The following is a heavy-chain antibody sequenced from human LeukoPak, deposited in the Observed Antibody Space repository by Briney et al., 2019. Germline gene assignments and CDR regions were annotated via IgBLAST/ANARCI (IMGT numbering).Heavy chain of an antibody. CDR2: ISPSGDIT. V-gene: IGHV3-23*01. D-gene: IGHD3-10*01. CDR1: GFTFSSYN. J-gene: IGHJ4*02. Sequence: RSGGSLRLSCAASGFTFSSYNMNWVRQAPGKGLEWVSGISPSGDITYYADSVKGRFTISRDNSKNTLYLEVISLTAEDTAVYYCAKDDAWLRFGEWSQGTLVTVSS. CDR3: AKDDAWLRFGE.